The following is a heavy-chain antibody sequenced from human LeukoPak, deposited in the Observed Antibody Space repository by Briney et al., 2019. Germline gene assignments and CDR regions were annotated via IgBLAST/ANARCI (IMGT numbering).Heavy chain of an antibody. V-gene: IGHV1-46*01. CDR1: GYTFTSYY. CDR3: ALLFPAGNY. J-gene: IGHJ4*02. CDR2: INPSGGST. Sequence: ASVKVSCKASGYTFTSYYMHWVRQAPGQGLEWMGIINPSGGSTSYAQKFQGRVTITADKSTSTAYMELSSLRSEDTAVYYCALLFPAGNYWGQGTLVTVSS.